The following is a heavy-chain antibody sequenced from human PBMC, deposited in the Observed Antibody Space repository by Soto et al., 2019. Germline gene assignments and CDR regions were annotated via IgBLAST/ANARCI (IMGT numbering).Heavy chain of an antibody. J-gene: IGHJ6*02. CDR1: GYSFTKYW. CDR2: IDPSDSYI. Sequence: GESLKISCKGSGYSFTKYWISWVRQLPGKGLEWMGRIDPSDSYINYSPSFQGHVTISADKSINTAYLQWSSLRASDTAIYYCARHYICRGGDCYYYGMDVWGQGTTVTVSS. V-gene: IGHV5-10-1*01. CDR3: ARHYICRGGDCYYYGMDV. D-gene: IGHD3-16*01.